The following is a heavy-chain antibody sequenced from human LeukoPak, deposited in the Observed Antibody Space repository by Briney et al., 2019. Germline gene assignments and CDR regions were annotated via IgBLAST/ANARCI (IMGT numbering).Heavy chain of an antibody. CDR3: ARRGYYMDV. J-gene: IGHJ6*03. CDR2: IYYSGNT. CDR1: GDSISSSSSH. Sequence: PSETLSLTCTVSGDSISSSSSHWGWIRQPPGKGLEWIGSIYYSGNTYYNTSLKSRVTISVDTSKNQFSLKLNSVTAADTAVYYCARRGYYMDVWGKGITVTVSS. V-gene: IGHV4-39*07.